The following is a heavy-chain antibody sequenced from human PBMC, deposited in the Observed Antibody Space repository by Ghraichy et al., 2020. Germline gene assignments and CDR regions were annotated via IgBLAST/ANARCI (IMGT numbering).Heavy chain of an antibody. CDR2: IYHTGST. V-gene: IGHV4-38-2*02. J-gene: IGHJ4*02. D-gene: IGHD1-26*01. CDR3: ARSFDSGSYPIDY. Sequence: SETLSLTCTVSGYSISSGYYWDWIRQSPGKRLEWIAHIYHTGSTYYNPSLKSRVTIPVDTSKNQFSLKLGSVTAADTAVYYCARSFDSGSYPIDYWGQGTLVTVSS. CDR1: GYSISSGYY.